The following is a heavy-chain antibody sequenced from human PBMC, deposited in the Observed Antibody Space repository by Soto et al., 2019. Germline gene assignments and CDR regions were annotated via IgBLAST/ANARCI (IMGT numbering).Heavy chain of an antibody. V-gene: IGHV3-23*01. D-gene: IGHD4-17*01. CDR3: AKDDYDYGDFGNFDY. CDR1: GFTFRSYA. CDR2: ISGSGGST. J-gene: IGHJ4*02. Sequence: GWSLRLSCAASGFTFRSYAMTWVRQAPGKGLEWVSAISGSGGSTNYADSVKGRFTISRDNSKNTLYLQMNSLRAEDTAVYYCAKDDYDYGDFGNFDYWGQGTLVT.